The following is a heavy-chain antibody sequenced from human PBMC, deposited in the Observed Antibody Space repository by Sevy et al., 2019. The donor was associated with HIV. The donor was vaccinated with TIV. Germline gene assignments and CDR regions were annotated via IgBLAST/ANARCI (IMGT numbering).Heavy chain of an antibody. D-gene: IGHD1-26*01. CDR1: GVSISSDY. CDR2: CHHSGNS. J-gene: IGHJ6*03. Sequence: SETLSLTCRVSGVSISSDYWSWIRQPPGKEPEWIGYCHHSGNSNYKTSLKSRVTMSVDTSKNQFSLNLRSVSAADTAVYYCARSVAANYMDVWGKGTTVTVSS. CDR3: ARSVAANYMDV. V-gene: IGHV4-59*01.